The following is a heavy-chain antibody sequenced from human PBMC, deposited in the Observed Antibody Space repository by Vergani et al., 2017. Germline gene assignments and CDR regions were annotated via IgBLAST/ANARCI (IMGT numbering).Heavy chain of an antibody. CDR1: GFTFNHYA. CDR3: AKAKPPNSCYDYLYYYHAMDV. J-gene: IGHJ6*02. Sequence: EVQLLESGGDLVQPGGSLRLSCAASGFTFNHYAMNWVRQAPGKGLEWVSGISGSGGSTYYAGSVKGRFTISRDSSKNTLYLQMNSLSAGDTTVYYCAKAKPPNSCYDYLYYYHAMDVWGQGTTVTVSS. V-gene: IGHV3-23*01. D-gene: IGHD5-12*01. CDR2: ISGSGGST.